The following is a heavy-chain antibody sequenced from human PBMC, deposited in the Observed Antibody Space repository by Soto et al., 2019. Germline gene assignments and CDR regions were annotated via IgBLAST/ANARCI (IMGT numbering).Heavy chain of an antibody. Sequence: EVQLVESGGGLVQPGGSLRLSCEVSGFSISYYNMNWVRQAPGKGLEWVSHISSSSDTIYYADSVEGRFTISRDNAKNSLYLQMNSLRDEDTAVYYCARLESSGWHFDYWGQGTLVTVSS. V-gene: IGHV3-48*02. CDR3: ARLESSGWHFDY. D-gene: IGHD6-19*01. CDR1: GFSISYYN. J-gene: IGHJ4*02. CDR2: ISSSSDTI.